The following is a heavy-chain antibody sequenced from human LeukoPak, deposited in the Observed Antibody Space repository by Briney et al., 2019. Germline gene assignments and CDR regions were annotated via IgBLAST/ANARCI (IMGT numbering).Heavy chain of an antibody. J-gene: IGHJ4*02. CDR2: ISGSGGST. D-gene: IGHD1-26*01. Sequence: GGTLRLSCEAPGFTFSTYGMSWVRQAPGKGLEWVSAISGSGGSTYYADSVKGRVTISRDNSKNTLYLQVNRLRVEDTAVYYCAKDRLGAMMYFDFWGQGTLVTVSS. CDR3: AKDRLGAMMYFDF. CDR1: GFTFSTYG. V-gene: IGHV3-23*01.